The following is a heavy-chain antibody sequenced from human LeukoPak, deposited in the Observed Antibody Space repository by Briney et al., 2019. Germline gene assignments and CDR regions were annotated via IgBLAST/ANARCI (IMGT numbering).Heavy chain of an antibody. D-gene: IGHD3-10*01. Sequence: RSGGSLTLSWALSGFTLSNAWMRWVRQPPGKGLEWVGRIKRKTAGGTTDYAAHVKGRFTISRDDSKNTLYLQMNSLKTEDTAVYYCTTEPILLWFGELAYGMDVWGQGTTVTVSS. CDR2: IKRKTAGGTT. V-gene: IGHV3-15*01. J-gene: IGHJ6*02. CDR1: GFTLSNAW. CDR3: TTEPILLWFGELAYGMDV.